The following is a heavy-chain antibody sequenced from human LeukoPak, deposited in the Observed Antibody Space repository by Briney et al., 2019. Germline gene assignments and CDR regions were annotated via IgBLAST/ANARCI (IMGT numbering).Heavy chain of an antibody. Sequence: ASVKVSCKASGYSFTNYGITWLRQAPGQGLEWVGWISVFNGNTHYAQEVQDRVTLTIDTSTSTVYMELRSLRSDDTAVYYCGREGSCSTTSCRFNDYWGQGTLVTVSS. CDR3: GREGSCSTTSCRFNDY. CDR1: GYSFTNYG. J-gene: IGHJ4*02. CDR2: ISVFNGNT. V-gene: IGHV1-18*01. D-gene: IGHD2-2*01.